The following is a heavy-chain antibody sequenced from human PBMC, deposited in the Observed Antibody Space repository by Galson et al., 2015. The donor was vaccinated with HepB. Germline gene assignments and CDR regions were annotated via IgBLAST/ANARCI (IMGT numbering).Heavy chain of an antibody. CDR1: GFTFSSYA. CDR3: AKGAVTGSRFYYGMDI. V-gene: IGHV3-23*01. CDR2: ISGTGGRP. J-gene: IGHJ6*02. D-gene: IGHD7-27*01. Sequence: SLRLSCAASGFTFSSYAVSWVRQAPGKGLDWVSAISGTGGRPYYADSVKGRFTISRDNSKNTLYLQMNSLRAEDTAVYFCAKGAVTGSRFYYGMDIWGLGTTVTVSS.